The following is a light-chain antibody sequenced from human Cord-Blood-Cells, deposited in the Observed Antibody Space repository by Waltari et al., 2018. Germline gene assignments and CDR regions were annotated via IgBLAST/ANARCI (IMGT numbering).Light chain of an antibody. CDR1: QSVSSN. J-gene: IGKJ1*01. V-gene: IGKV3-15*01. CDR2: GAS. CDR3: QQYNNWPRT. Sequence: EIVMTQSPAPLSVSPGERATLPCRAGQSVSSNLAWYQQKPGQAPRLLIYGASTRATGIPARFSGSGSGTEFTLTISSLQSEDFAVYYCQQYNNWPRTFGQGTKVEIK.